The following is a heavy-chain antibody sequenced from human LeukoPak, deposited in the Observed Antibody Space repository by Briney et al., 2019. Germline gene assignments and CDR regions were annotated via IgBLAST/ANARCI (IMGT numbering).Heavy chain of an antibody. CDR2: INPSGGST. Sequence: CTASGYTLTSYYIDWVRQGPRQGLEWMGIINPSGGSTSYAQKFQGRVTMTRDTSTSTVYMELSSLRSEDTAVYYCARRSYYNVLDYWGQGTLVTVSS. D-gene: IGHD3-10*01. J-gene: IGHJ4*02. CDR1: GYTLTSYY. CDR3: ARRSYYNVLDY. V-gene: IGHV1-46*01.